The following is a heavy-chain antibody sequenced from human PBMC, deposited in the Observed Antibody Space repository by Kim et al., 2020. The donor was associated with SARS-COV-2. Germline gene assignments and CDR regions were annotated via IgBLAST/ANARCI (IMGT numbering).Heavy chain of an antibody. V-gene: IGHV3-30*18. CDR2: ISYEGRNK. CDR3: AKAYSETGDYYFDY. Sequence: GGSLRLSCEAFGFTFSLHGMNWVRQAPGNGLARVAVISYEGRNKFYGDPVQGRFTISRDNSKNTLYLEMNSLRLEDSAIYYCAKAYSETGDYYFDYWG. D-gene: IGHD2-21*02. J-gene: IGHJ4*01. CDR1: GFTFSLHG.